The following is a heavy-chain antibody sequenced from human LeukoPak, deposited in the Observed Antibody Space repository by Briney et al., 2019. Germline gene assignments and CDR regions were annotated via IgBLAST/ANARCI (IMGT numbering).Heavy chain of an antibody. Sequence: GGPLRLSCAASGFTFSSYAMSWVRQAPGKGLEWVSAISGSGGSTYYADSVKGRFTISRDNSKNTLYLQMNSLRAEDTAVYYCAKAVWVYYDSSGPPPGDYWGQGTLVTVSS. CDR1: GFTFSSYA. V-gene: IGHV3-23*01. D-gene: IGHD3-22*01. CDR3: AKAVWVYYDSSGPPPGDY. J-gene: IGHJ4*02. CDR2: ISGSGGST.